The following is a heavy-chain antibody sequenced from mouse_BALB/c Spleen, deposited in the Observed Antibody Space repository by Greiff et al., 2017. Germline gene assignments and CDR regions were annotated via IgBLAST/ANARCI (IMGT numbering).Heavy chain of an antibody. CDR2: ISYSGST. CDR1: GYSITSDYA. J-gene: IGHJ2*01. V-gene: IGHV3-2*02. CDR3: ARGGITTVEATDY. Sequence: EVKVEESGPGLVKPSQSLSLTCTVTGYSITSDYAWNWSRQFPGNKLEWMGYISYSGSTSYNPSLKSRIPITRDTSKNQFFLQLHAVTTEDTATYYCARGGITTVEATDYWGQGTTLTVAS. D-gene: IGHD1-1*01.